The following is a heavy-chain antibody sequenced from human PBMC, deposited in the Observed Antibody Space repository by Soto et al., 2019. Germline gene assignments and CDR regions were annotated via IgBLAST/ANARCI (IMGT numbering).Heavy chain of an antibody. CDR1: GYSFTSYW. CDR2: IDPSDSYT. Sequence: GESLKISCNGSGYSFTSYWISWVRQMPGKGLEWMGRIDPSDSYTNYSPSFQGHVTISADKSISTAYLQWSSLKASDTAMYYCAWFVRGVTYFDYWGQGTLVTVSS. CDR3: AWFVRGVTYFDY. V-gene: IGHV5-10-1*01. D-gene: IGHD3-10*01. J-gene: IGHJ4*02.